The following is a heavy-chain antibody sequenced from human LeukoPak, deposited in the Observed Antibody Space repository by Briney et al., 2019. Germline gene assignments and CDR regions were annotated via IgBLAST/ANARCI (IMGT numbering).Heavy chain of an antibody. V-gene: IGHV3-7*01. CDR3: ARWVTTSRQYYNYHMDV. D-gene: IGHD4-17*01. J-gene: IGHJ6*03. Sequence: GGSLRLSCAASGIRFSTYGMHWVRQAPGTGLEWVANINQDGSETYYVDSVKGRFTISRDNAKNSLYLQMNSLRAEDTSVYYCARWVTTSRQYYNYHMDVWGKGTTVTVSS. CDR1: GIRFSTYG. CDR2: INQDGSET.